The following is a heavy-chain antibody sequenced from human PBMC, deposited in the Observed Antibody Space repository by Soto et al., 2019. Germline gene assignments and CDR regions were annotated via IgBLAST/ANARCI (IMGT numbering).Heavy chain of an antibody. Sequence: QVQLVQSGAEVKKPGASVKVSCKASGYTFTSYDINWVRQATGQGLEWMGWMNPNSGNTGYAQSFQGRVTMTMNTSISTAYMELSSLISDDTAVYYCASASSSSWPYFLDSWGQGTLVTVSS. V-gene: IGHV1-8*01. J-gene: IGHJ4*02. CDR2: MNPNSGNT. CDR3: ASASSSSWPYFLDS. CDR1: GYTFTSYD. D-gene: IGHD6-13*01.